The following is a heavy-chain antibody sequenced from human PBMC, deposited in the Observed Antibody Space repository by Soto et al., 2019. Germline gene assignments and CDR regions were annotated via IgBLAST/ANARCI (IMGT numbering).Heavy chain of an antibody. D-gene: IGHD3-9*01. CDR2: MNPNSGNT. CDR1: GYTFTSYD. J-gene: IGHJ1*01. Sequence: QVQLVQSGAEVKKPGASVKVSCKASGYTFTSYDINWVRQATGQGLEWMGWMNPNSGNTGYAQKFQGRVPMTRNTSVSTDYMELSSLRSEDTAVYYGARVDDILTYYPEGYWGQSTLVTVSS. CDR3: ARVDDILTYYPEGY. V-gene: IGHV1-8*01.